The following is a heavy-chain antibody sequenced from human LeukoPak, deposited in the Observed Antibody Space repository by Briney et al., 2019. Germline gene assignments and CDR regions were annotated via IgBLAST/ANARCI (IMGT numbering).Heavy chain of an antibody. CDR1: GFTLSNYS. CDR2: ISGSGFTI. V-gene: IGHV3-48*04. D-gene: IGHD3-10*01. J-gene: IGHJ5*02. CDR3: ARDIILWDP. Sequence: GGSLRLSCAVSGFTLSNYSMNWVRQAPGKGLEWISYISGSGFTIHYADSVKGRFTISRDNAKNSLFLQMNSLRAEDTAVYYCARDIILWDPWGQGTLVTVSS.